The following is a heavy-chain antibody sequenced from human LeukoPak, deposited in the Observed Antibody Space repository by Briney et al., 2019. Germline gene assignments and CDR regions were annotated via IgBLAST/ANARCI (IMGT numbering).Heavy chain of an antibody. Sequence: XXYXSWIRQPPGKGLEWIGEINHSGSTNYNPSLKSRVTISVDTSKNQFSLKLSSVTAADTAVYYCAREPTPDIVVVVGAFDIWGQGTMVTVSS. CDR2: INHSGST. J-gene: IGHJ3*02. V-gene: IGHV4-34*01. D-gene: IGHD2-15*01. CDR1: XXY. CDR3: AREPTPDIVVVVGAFDI.